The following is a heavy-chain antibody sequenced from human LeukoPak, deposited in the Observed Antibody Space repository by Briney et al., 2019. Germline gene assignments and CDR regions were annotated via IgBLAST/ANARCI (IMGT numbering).Heavy chain of an antibody. CDR1: GYTLTELS. V-gene: IGHV1-24*01. CDR2: FDPEDGET. Sequence: ASVKVSCKVSGYTLTELSMHWVRQAPGKGLEWMGGFDPEDGETIYAQKFQGRVTMTEDTSTDTAYMELSSLRAEDTAVYYCAKDSGKRTIPREIFDYWGQGTLVTVSS. J-gene: IGHJ4*02. D-gene: IGHD3-3*01. CDR3: AKDSGKRTIPREIFDY.